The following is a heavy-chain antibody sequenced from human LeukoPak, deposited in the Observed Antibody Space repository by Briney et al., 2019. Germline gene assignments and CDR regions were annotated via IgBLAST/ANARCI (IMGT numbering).Heavy chain of an antibody. CDR1: GGSISSNNYY. V-gene: IGHV4-39*01. D-gene: IGHD6-19*01. CDR2: IYYSGST. CDR3: ARRGLGSGWPFDY. Sequence: SQTLSLTCTVSGGSISSNNYYWGWIRQPPGKGLEWIGSIYYSGSTYYNPSLKSRVTISVDTSKNQFSLKLSSVTAADTAVYYCARRGLGSGWPFDYWGQGTLVTVSS. J-gene: IGHJ4*02.